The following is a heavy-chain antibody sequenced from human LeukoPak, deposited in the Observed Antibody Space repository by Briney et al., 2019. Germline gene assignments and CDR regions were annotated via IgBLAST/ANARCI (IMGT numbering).Heavy chain of an antibody. CDR1: GYTFTTYG. V-gene: IGHV1-18*01. J-gene: IGHJ6*03. D-gene: IGHD3-10*01. CDR2: ISPYNSNT. CDR3: ARELLWFGGRYYYYMDV. Sequence: ASVKVSCKSSGYTFTTYGISWMRQAPGQSLEWMGWISPYNSNTNYAQKLQGRVTMTTDTSTSTAYMELRSLRSDDTAVYYCARELLWFGGRYYYYMDVWGKGTTVTISS.